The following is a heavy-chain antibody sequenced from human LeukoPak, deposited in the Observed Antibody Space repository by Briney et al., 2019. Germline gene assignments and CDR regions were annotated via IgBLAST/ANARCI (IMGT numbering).Heavy chain of an antibody. CDR2: ISTSGLTI. J-gene: IGHJ5*02. CDR1: GFTFSTYD. Sequence: GGSLRLSCAASGFTFSTYDMNWVRQAPGKGLEWVSYISTSGLTIYYADSAKGQFTVSRDNAKNSLYLQMNNLRAEDTAVYYCARGLVGSPWGQGTLVTVSS. D-gene: IGHD3-9*01. V-gene: IGHV3-48*03. CDR3: ARGLVGSP.